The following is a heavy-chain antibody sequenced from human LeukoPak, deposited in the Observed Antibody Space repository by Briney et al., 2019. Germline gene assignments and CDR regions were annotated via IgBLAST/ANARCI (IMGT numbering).Heavy chain of an antibody. D-gene: IGHD3-3*02. CDR3: TSALNIYTHY. J-gene: IGHJ4*02. Sequence: GGSLRLSCAASGFTSSMYWMHWVRQAPGKGLVWVSGINTDGRITNYADSVKGRFTISRDNAKNTLYLQMNSLRAEDTALYYCTSALNIYTHYWGQGALVTVSS. CDR2: INTDGRIT. V-gene: IGHV3-74*01. CDR1: GFTSSMYW.